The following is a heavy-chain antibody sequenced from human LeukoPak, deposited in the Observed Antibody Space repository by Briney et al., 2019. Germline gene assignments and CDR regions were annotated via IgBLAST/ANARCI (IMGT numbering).Heavy chain of an antibody. J-gene: IGHJ4*02. CDR1: GGSFSGYY. V-gene: IGHV4-34*01. Sequence: PPETLSLTCAVYGGSFSGYYWSWIRQPPGKGLEWIGEINHSGSTNYNPSLKSRVTISVDTSKNQFSLKLSSVTAADTAVYYCASRLDYGGQGTLVTVSS. CDR2: INHSGST. CDR3: ASRLDY.